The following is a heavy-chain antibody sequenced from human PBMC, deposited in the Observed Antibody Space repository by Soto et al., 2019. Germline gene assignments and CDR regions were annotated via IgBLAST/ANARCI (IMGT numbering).Heavy chain of an antibody. V-gene: IGHV3-30-3*01. CDR1: GFTFSSYA. CDR3: AREPVRRLQGPDYYYFGMDV. Sequence: GGSLRLSCAASGFTFSSYAMHWVRHAPGKGLERVALISFDGSDKYYADSVKGRFTISRDNSKNMLYLQMNSLRVEDTAVYYCAREPVRRLQGPDYYYFGMDVWGQGTTVTVSS. D-gene: IGHD6-25*01. CDR2: ISFDGSDK. J-gene: IGHJ6*02.